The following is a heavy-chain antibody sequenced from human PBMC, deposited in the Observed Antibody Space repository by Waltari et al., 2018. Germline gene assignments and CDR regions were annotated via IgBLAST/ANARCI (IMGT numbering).Heavy chain of an antibody. CDR3: AKVANDYYGSGVYLPSPFDI. V-gene: IGHV3-23*01. D-gene: IGHD3-10*01. Sequence: EVLLLASGGGSVPPGGSLRLPCPPAALPFTTYALTGARLSPGKAPGWVSAITGSGGSTYDEDSVNGRFTISRDNSKNTVYLQMNSLRAEDTALYFCAKVANDYYGSGVYLPSPFDIWGQGTMVTVSS. J-gene: IGHJ3*02. CDR1: ALPFTTYA. CDR2: ITGSGGST.